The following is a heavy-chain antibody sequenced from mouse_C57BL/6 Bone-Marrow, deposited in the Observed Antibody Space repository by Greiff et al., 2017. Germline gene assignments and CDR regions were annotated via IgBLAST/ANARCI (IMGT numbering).Heavy chain of an antibody. CDR3: ARSKNWDSWFAY. D-gene: IGHD4-1*01. J-gene: IGHJ3*01. CDR2: FIPGSGGT. CDR1: GYAFTNYL. V-gene: IGHV1-54*01. Sequence: QVQLQQSGAELVRPGTSVKVSCKASGYAFTNYLIEWVKQRPGQGLEWIVVFIPGSGGTNYNEKVKGKATLTADKSSSTAYMQLSSLTSEDSAVYCCARSKNWDSWFAYWGQGTLVTVSA.